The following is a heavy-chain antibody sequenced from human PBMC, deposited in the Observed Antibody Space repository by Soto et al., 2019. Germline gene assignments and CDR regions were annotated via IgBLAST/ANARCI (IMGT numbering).Heavy chain of an antibody. CDR3: ARTEKYYYYMDV. CDR2: IYYSGST. J-gene: IGHJ6*03. CDR1: GGSISSYY. Sequence: SETLSLTCTVPGGSISSYYWSWIRQPPGKGLEWIGYIYYSGSTNYNPSLKSRVTISVDTSKNQFSLKLSSVTAADTAVYYCARTEKYYYYMDVWGKGTTVTVSS. V-gene: IGHV4-59*08.